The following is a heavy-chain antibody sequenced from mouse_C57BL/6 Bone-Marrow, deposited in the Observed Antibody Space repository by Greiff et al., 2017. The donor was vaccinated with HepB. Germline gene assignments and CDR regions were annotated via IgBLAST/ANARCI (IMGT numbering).Heavy chain of an antibody. V-gene: IGHV5-16*01. Sequence: EVQVVESEGGLVQPGSSMKLSCTASGFTFSDYYMAWVRQVPEKGLEWVANINYDGSSTYYLDSLKSRFIISRDNAKNILYLQMSSLKSEDTATYYCARITTVPLDYWGQGTTLTVSS. J-gene: IGHJ2*01. CDR2: INYDGSST. D-gene: IGHD1-1*01. CDR1: GFTFSDYY. CDR3: ARITTVPLDY.